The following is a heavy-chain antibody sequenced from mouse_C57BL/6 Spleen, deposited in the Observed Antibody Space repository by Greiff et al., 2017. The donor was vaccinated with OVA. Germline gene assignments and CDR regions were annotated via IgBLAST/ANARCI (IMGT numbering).Heavy chain of an antibody. CDR1: GFTFSDFY. Sequence: EVQGVESGGGLVQSGRSLRLSCATSGFTFSDFYMEWVRQAPGKGLEWIAASRNKANDYTTEYSASVKGRFIVSRDTSQSILYLQMNALRAEDTAIYYCARVYYAMDYWGQGTSVTVSS. CDR2: SRNKANDYTT. CDR3: ARVYYAMDY. J-gene: IGHJ4*01. V-gene: IGHV7-1*01.